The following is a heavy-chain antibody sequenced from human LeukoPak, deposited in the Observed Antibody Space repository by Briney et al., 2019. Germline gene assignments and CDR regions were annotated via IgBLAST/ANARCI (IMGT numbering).Heavy chain of an antibody. V-gene: IGHV5-51*01. D-gene: IGHD6-13*01. Sequence: GESLKISCKGSGYMFTSYWIGWVRQMPGKGLEWMGIINPDDSDTRYSPSFRGQVTMSADKSISTAYLQWSSLKASDTAMYYCARLLGSSSSSWASFDYWGQGTLVTVSS. CDR2: INPDDSDT. CDR1: GYMFTSYW. J-gene: IGHJ4*02. CDR3: ARLLGSSSSSWASFDY.